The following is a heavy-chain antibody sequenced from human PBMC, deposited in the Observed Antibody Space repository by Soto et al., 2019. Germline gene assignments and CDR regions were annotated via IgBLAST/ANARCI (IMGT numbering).Heavy chain of an antibody. D-gene: IGHD6-13*01. CDR3: ASGASRWYPYFFDS. Sequence: QAQVVQSGAEVRKPGSSVKVSCKASEGTFNSYAIAWVRQAPGQGLEWMGGIIPFYNTLNYAQKFQDRVTITADDSTNTVYMELSSLRSDAAAVYFCASGASRWYPYFFDSWAQGTLVTVSS. V-gene: IGHV1-69*01. CDR1: EGTFNSYA. CDR2: IIPFYNTL. J-gene: IGHJ4*02.